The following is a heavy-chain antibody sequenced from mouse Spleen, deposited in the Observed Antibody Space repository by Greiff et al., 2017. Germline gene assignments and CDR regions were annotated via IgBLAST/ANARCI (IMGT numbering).Heavy chain of an antibody. V-gene: IGHV1-82*01. D-gene: IGHD2-13*01. CDR3: AREGIYYGDYFDV. CDR2: IYPGDGDT. J-gene: IGHJ1*01. CDR1: GYAFSSSW. Sequence: QVQLQQSGPELVKPGASVKISCKASGYAFSSSWMNWVKQRPGKGLEWIGRIYPGDGDTNYNGKFKGKATLTADKSSSTAYMQLSSLTSEDSAVYFCAREGIYYGDYFDVWGAGTTVTVSS.